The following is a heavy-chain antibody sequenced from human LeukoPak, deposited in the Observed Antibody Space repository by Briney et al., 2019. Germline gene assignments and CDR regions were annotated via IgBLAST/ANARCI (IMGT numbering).Heavy chain of an antibody. CDR3: ATDGAYGLTH. CDR1: GFTFSSYW. D-gene: IGHD3-16*01. V-gene: IGHV3-74*01. J-gene: IGHJ4*02. CDR2: VSSDGSR. Sequence: PTGGSLRLSCAASGFTFSSYWMHWVRQAPGKGLVWVSHVSSDGSRTYVDSVKGRFTVSRDNNKDMVYLQMSSLRAEDTAVYYCATDGAYGLTHWGQGTLVTVSS.